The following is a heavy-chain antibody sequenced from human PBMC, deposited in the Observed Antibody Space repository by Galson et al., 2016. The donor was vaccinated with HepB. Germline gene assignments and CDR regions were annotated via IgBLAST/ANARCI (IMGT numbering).Heavy chain of an antibody. J-gene: IGHJ6*02. CDR1: GYNFPYYW. CDR2: IYPGDSEI. D-gene: IGHD3-3*01. CDR3: VRQYNFWSGYSESYFGMDV. V-gene: IGHV5-51*01. Sequence: QSGAEVKKAGESLKISCKASGYNFPYYWIGWVRQKPGKGLEWMGIIYPGDSEIRYSPSFQGQVAMSVDKSIITAFLQWSSLKASDTAMYYCVRQYNFWSGYSESYFGMDVWGQGTTVTVSS.